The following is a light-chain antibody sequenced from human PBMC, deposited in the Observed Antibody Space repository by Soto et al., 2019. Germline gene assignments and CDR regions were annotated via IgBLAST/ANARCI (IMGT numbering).Light chain of an antibody. CDR1: SSDVGGYNY. Sequence: QSVLAHPLALYGSPGQSVTISCTGTSSDVGGYNYVSLYQQHPGKAPKLMIYDVSQRPSGVPDRFSGSKSGNTASLTISGLQAEDEADYYCCSYAGTYTHYVFGTGTKVTVL. CDR2: DVS. J-gene: IGLJ1*01. CDR3: CSYAGTYTHYV. V-gene: IGLV2-11*01.